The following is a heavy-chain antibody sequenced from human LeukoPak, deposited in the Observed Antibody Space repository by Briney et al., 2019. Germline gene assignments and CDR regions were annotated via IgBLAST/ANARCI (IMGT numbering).Heavy chain of an antibody. CDR1: GYTFTSYG. CDR3: ARAGYGDYESFDYYYYYMDV. Sequence: GASVKVSCKASGYTFTSYGISWVRQAPGQGLEWMGWISAYNGNTNYAQKLQGRVTMTTDTSTSTAYMELRSLRSDDTAVYYCARAGYGDYESFDYYYYYMDVWGKGTTATVSS. J-gene: IGHJ6*03. V-gene: IGHV1-18*01. CDR2: ISAYNGNT. D-gene: IGHD4-17*01.